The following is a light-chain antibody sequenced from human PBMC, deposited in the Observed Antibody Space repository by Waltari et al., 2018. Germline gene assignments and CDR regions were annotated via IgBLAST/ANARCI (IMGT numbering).Light chain of an antibody. Sequence: SYVVTQPPSVSVAPGETATITCGGNNIGTYSVHWYQQKAGQAPVLFIFYDRDRPAGIPDRFSGSNSGNTATLTIGRVEAGDEARYYCHVWHPHVDPGVFGTGTEVTVL. J-gene: IGLJ1*01. CDR2: YDR. CDR1: NIGTYS. V-gene: IGLV3-21*04. CDR3: HVWHPHVDPGV.